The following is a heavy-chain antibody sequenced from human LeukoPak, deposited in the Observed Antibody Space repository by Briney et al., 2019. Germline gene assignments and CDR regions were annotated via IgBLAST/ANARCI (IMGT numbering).Heavy chain of an antibody. Sequence: GASVKVSCKVSGYTLTELSMHWVRQAPGKGLEWMGGFDPEDGETIYAQKFQGRVTMTEDTSTDTAYMELSSLRSEDTAVYYCASYYYDSSGYYYYYGMDVWGQGTTVTVSS. CDR3: ASYYYDSSGYYYYYGMDV. CDR2: FDPEDGET. V-gene: IGHV1-24*01. J-gene: IGHJ6*02. CDR1: GYTLTELS. D-gene: IGHD3-22*01.